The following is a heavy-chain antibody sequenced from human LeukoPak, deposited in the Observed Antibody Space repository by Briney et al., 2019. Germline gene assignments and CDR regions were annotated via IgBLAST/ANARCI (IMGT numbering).Heavy chain of an antibody. Sequence: SVKVSCKASGGTFSSYAISWVRQAPGQGLEWMGRIIPIFGTANYAQKFRGRVTITTDESTSTAYMELSSLRSEDTAVYYCASGMISGYGDYGPRYYFDYWGQGTLVTVSS. CDR2: IIPIFGTA. CDR1: GGTFSSYA. J-gene: IGHJ4*02. V-gene: IGHV1-69*05. D-gene: IGHD4-17*01. CDR3: ASGMISGYGDYGPRYYFDY.